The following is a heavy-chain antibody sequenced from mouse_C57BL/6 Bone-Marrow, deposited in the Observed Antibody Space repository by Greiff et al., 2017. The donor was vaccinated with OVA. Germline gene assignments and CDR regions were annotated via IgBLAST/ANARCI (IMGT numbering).Heavy chain of an antibody. D-gene: IGHD2-5*01. V-gene: IGHV1-64*01. CDR3: ARENSNYRYFDV. Sequence: QVQLKQPGAELVKPGASVKLSCKASGYTFTSYWMHWVKQRPGQGLEWIGMIHPNSGSTNYNEKFKSKATLTVDKSSSTAYMQLSSLTSEDSAVYYCARENSNYRYFDVWGTGTTVTVSS. CDR2: IHPNSGST. CDR1: GYTFTSYW. J-gene: IGHJ1*03.